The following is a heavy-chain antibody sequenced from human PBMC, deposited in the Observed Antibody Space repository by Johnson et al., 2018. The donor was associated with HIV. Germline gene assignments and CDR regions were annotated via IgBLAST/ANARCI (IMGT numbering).Heavy chain of an antibody. J-gene: IGHJ3*02. CDR1: GFTFSSYG. CDR3: ARTQVVYAHFDI. D-gene: IGHD2-8*02. Sequence: QVQLVESGGGVVQPGRSLRLSCAASGFTFSSYGMHWVRQAPGKGLEWVAVISNDGRNKDYADSVKGRFTISRDNSKNTLYLQMNSLRAEDTAVYYCARTQVVYAHFDIWGQGTMVTVSS. CDR2: ISNDGRNK. V-gene: IGHV3-30*03.